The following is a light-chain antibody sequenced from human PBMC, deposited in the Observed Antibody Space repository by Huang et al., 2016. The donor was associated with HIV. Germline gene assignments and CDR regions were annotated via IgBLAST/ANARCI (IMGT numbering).Light chain of an antibody. J-gene: IGKJ2*01. V-gene: IGKV1-39*01. CDR1: QTIGSY. CDR2: SAS. Sequence: DIQMTQYPSSLSASVGDRVTITCRASQTIGSYLNWYQKRPGTAPDLLIHSASTLQKEGPSIFSGSGSGAVFALTISGLQPEDFATYYCQQSFTTPYTFGQGTKLDIK. CDR3: QQSFTTPYT.